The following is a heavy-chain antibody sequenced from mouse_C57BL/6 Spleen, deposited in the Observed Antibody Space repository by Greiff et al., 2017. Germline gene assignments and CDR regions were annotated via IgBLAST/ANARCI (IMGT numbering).Heavy chain of an antibody. V-gene: IGHV1-42*01. J-gene: IGHJ3*01. CDR3: ARKGQDWFAY. CDR2: INPSTGGT. CDR1: GYSFTGYY. Sequence: EVQLQQSGPELVKPGASVKISCKASGYSFTGYYMNWVKQSPEKSLEWIGEINPSTGGTTYNQKFKAKDTLTVDKSSSTAYMQLKSLTSEDSAVYYCARKGQDWFAYWGQGTLVTVSA.